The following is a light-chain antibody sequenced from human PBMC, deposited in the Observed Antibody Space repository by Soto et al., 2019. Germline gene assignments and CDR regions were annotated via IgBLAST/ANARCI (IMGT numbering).Light chain of an antibody. CDR3: QQYSNYPYT. CDR1: QSISGW. Sequence: DIQMTQSPSTLSASVGDRVTITCRASQSISGWLAWYQQKPGKAPQLLIYDASNLESGVPSRFTGVGSGTEFTLTISSLQPDDSPTYYCQQYSNYPYTFGQGTKLEIK. V-gene: IGKV1-5*01. J-gene: IGKJ2*01. CDR2: DAS.